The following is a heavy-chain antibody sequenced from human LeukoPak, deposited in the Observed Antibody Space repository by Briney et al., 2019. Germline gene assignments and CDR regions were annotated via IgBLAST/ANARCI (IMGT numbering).Heavy chain of an antibody. V-gene: IGHV1-46*01. CDR2: INPSGGST. Sequence: SVKVSCKASGYTFTSYYMHWVRQAPGQGLEWMGIINPSGGSTSYAQKFQGRVTMTRDTSTSTVYMELSSLRSEDTAVYYCARDGVLRFLEWSGDWFDPWGQGTLVTVSS. CDR3: ARDGVLRFLEWSGDWFDP. CDR1: GYTFTSYY. J-gene: IGHJ5*02. D-gene: IGHD3-3*01.